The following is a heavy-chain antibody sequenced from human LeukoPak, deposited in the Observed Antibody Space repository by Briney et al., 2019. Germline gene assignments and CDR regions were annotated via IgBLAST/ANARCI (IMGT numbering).Heavy chain of an antibody. D-gene: IGHD3-22*01. CDR2: IRGSGGVT. J-gene: IGHJ3*02. Sequence: GGSLRLSCAASGFIFSSDALSWVRQAPGKGLKWVSDIRGSGGVTYYADSVKGRFTISRDNSKNTLYLQMNSLRAEDTAVYYCAKVEYYYDSTHAFDIWGQGTMVTVSS. CDR3: AKVEYYYDSTHAFDI. V-gene: IGHV3-23*01. CDR1: GFIFSSDA.